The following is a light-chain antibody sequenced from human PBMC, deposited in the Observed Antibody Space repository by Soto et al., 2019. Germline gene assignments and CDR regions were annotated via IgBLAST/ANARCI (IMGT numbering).Light chain of an antibody. CDR2: GSS. V-gene: IGKV3-15*01. J-gene: IGKJ5*01. Sequence: RVLTQSPATLSGAPGESVALSCRASQLFSSNLAWYQRRPGQAPRLLIYGSSTRATGVPARFSGSASGTEFTLTISSLQSEDFGVYYCQQYNDWPRTFGQGTRLEI. CDR3: QQYNDWPRT. CDR1: QLFSSN.